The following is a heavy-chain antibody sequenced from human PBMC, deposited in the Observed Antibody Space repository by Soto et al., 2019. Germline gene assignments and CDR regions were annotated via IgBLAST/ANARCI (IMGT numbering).Heavy chain of an antibody. V-gene: IGHV4-31*03. CDR2: IYYSGST. J-gene: IGHJ4*02. CDR1: GGSISSGGYY. CDR3: ARDLAVSSGYYGYYFDY. Sequence: SETLSLTCTVSGGSISSGGYYWSWIRQDPGKGLEWIGYIYYSGSTYYNPSLKSRVTISVDTSKNQFSLKLSSVTAADTAVYYCARDLAVSSGYYGYYFDYWGKGTLVTVSS. D-gene: IGHD3-22*01.